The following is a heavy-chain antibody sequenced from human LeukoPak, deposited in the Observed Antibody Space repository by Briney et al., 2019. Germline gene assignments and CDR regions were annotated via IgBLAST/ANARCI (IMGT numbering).Heavy chain of an antibody. D-gene: IGHD2/OR15-2a*01. CDR2: ISPVISYT. V-gene: IGHV3-21*01. Sequence: GGSLRLSCLASGFSFNSYTMSWVREAPGKGLEWVSTISPVISYTWYAETVKGRVTISTDDPTNTVYLQVDSLRAEDTAVYYCVRAVSRRIAMDVWGQGGTVSLSS. CDR1: GFSFNSYT. J-gene: IGHJ6*01. CDR3: VRAVSRRIAMDV.